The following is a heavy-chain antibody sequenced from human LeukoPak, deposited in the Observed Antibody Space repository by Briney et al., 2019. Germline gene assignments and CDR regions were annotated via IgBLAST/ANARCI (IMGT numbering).Heavy chain of an antibody. CDR1: GFTFSSYW. J-gene: IGHJ4*02. D-gene: IGHD1-26*01. CDR2: IKQDGSEK. CDR3: ARDRWELLLDY. V-gene: IGHV3-7*01. Sequence: GGSLRLSCAASGFTFSSYWMSWVRQAPGEGPEWVANIKQDGSEKYYVDSVKGRFTISRDNAKNSLYLQMNSLRAEDTAVYYCARDRWELLLDYWGQGTLVTVSS.